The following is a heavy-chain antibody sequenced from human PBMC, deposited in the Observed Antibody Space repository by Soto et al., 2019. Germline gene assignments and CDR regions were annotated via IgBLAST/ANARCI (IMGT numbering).Heavy chain of an antibody. J-gene: IGHJ3*02. CDR2: ISRSGDST. CDR3: AKATVTTKGAFDI. CDR1: GFTFSNND. Sequence: EVQLLESGGGLVQPGGSLRLSCAASGFTFSNNDMSWVRQAPGKGLEWVSTISRSGDSTYYADAGIGRFTISRGDSKTSLYLQMNSLRVEDSAVYYCAKATVTTKGAFDIWGQGTMVTVSS. V-gene: IGHV3-23*01. D-gene: IGHD4-17*01.